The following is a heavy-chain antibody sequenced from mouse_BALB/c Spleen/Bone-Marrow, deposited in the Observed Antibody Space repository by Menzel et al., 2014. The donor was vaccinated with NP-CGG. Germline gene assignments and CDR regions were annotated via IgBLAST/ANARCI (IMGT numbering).Heavy chain of an antibody. Sequence: VQLQQPGAELVKPGASVKLSCTVSGFNIKDTYMHWVKQRPEQGLEWIGRIDPANGNTKYDPKFQGKATITADTSSNTAYLQLSSLTSEDTAVYYCARYYYGYYLDYWGQGTTLTVSS. CDR3: ARYYYGYYLDY. CDR1: GFNIKDTY. J-gene: IGHJ2*01. CDR2: IDPANGNT. D-gene: IGHD1-2*01. V-gene: IGHV14-3*02.